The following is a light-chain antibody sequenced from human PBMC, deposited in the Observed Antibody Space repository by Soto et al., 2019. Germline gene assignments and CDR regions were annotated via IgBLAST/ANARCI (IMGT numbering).Light chain of an antibody. CDR1: SSDVGGYSF. V-gene: IGLV2-14*01. CDR3: QVWDSTSDNWV. Sequence: QSALTQPASVSGSPGQSITISCTGTSSDVGGYSFVSWYQQHPGKAPKLMIYEVSNRPSGVSTRFSGSKSGNTTTLTISRVEDGDEADYYCQVWDSTSDNWVFGGGTKLTVL. CDR2: EVS. J-gene: IGLJ3*02.